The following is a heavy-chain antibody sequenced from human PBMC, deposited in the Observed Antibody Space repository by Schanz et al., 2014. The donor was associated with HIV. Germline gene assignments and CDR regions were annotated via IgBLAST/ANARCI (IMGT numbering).Heavy chain of an antibody. D-gene: IGHD3-22*01. CDR1: GFNFNNYA. CDR2: ISESGGRS. Sequence: EVQLLESGGGLEQPGGSLRLSCAASGFNFNNYAMTWVRQAPGNGRDSPSSISESGGRSYYADSVNGRFTISRDNSKNTLYLQMTTLRTEDTAVYYCAKPEYDSSGNSQSHFDYWGQGTLVTVSS. V-gene: IGHV3-23*01. CDR3: AKPEYDSSGNSQSHFDY. J-gene: IGHJ4*02.